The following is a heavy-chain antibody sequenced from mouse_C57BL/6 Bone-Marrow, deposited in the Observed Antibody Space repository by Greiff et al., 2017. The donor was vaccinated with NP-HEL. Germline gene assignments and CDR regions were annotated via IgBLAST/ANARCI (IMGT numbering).Heavy chain of an antibody. CDR3: TILYGNYFAWFAY. D-gene: IGHD2-1*01. CDR1: GYTFTSYW. CDR2: IYPGNSDT. Sequence: EVQLQQSGTVLARPGASVKMSCKTSGYTFTSYWMHWVKQRPGQGLEWIGAIYPGNSDTSYNQKFKGKAKLTAVTSASTAYMELSSLTNEDSAVYYCTILYGNYFAWFAYWGQGTLVTVSA. J-gene: IGHJ3*01. V-gene: IGHV1-5*01.